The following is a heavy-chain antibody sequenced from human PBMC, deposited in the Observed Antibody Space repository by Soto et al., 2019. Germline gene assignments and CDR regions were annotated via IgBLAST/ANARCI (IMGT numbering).Heavy chain of an antibody. D-gene: IGHD3-10*01. Sequence: QVQLQQWGAGLLKPSETLSLTCAVYGASFSGYYWSWIRQPPGKGLEWIGEVSHIGTTSYNPSLKSRVNISVDTSKRQFSLRLRSVTAADTAVYYCAIIVITMAGEALYEYHGRDGWGQGNTVTVSS. J-gene: IGHJ6*02. CDR2: VSHIGTT. CDR1: GASFSGYY. CDR3: AIIVITMAGEALYEYHGRDG. V-gene: IGHV4-34*01.